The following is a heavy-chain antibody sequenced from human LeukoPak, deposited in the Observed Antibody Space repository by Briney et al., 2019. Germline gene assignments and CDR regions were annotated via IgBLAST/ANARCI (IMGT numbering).Heavy chain of an antibody. CDR3: TLDTGCYGLDY. CDR1: GFTFSNAW. D-gene: IGHD6-19*01. Sequence: TAGGSLRLSCAASGFTFSNAWMSWVRQAPGKGLEWVGRIKSKTDGGTTDYAAPVKGRFTISRDDSKNTLYLQMNSLKTEDTAVYYCTLDTGCYGLDYWGQGTLVTVSS. CDR2: IKSKTDGGTT. V-gene: IGHV3-15*01. J-gene: IGHJ4*02.